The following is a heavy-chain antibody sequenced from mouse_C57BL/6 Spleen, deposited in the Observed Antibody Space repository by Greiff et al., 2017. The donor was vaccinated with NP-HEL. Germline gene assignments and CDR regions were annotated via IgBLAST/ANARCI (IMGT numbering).Heavy chain of an antibody. CDR3: ARHITTVVATEYFDV. CDR2: IYPGDGDT. CDR1: GYAFSSSW. D-gene: IGHD1-1*01. J-gene: IGHJ1*03. V-gene: IGHV1-82*01. Sequence: QVQLQQSGPELVKPGASVKISCKASGYAFSSSWMNWVKQRPGKGLEWIGRIYPGDGDTNYNGKFKGKATLTADKSSSTAYMQLSSLTSEDSAVYFCARHITTVVATEYFDVWGTGTTVTVSS.